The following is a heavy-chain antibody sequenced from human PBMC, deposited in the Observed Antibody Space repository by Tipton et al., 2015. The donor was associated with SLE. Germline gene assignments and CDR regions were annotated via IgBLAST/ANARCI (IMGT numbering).Heavy chain of an antibody. D-gene: IGHD5-24*01. CDR3: ARHRGAGYTYDAFDI. CDR2: IYYSGST. V-gene: IGHV4-59*08. CDR1: GGSISSYY. J-gene: IGHJ3*02. Sequence: LRLSCSVSGGSISSYYWSWIRQPPGKGLEWIGYIYYSGSTNFNPSLKSRVTISVDTSKNQFSLKLSSVTAADTAIYYCARHRGAGYTYDAFDIWGQGTMVTVSS.